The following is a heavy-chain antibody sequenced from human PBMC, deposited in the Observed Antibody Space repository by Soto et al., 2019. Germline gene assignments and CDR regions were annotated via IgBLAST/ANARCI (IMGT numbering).Heavy chain of an antibody. CDR3: ARGYCSGGNCYRPGFDY. CDR1: GGFIIGYC. D-gene: IGHD2-15*01. J-gene: IGHJ4*02. CDR2: IYYGGST. V-gene: IGHV4-59*01. Sequence: SVIRSLTCTVGGGFIIGYCGSCNQQPPGKGLEWIAYIYYGGSTNYNPSLKSRVTISADTSKNQFSLRLSSVTAADTGVYYCARGYCSGGNCYRPGFDYWGQGTLVTVSS.